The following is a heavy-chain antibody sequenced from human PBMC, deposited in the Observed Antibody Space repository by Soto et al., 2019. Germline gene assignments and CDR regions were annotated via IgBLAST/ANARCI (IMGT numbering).Heavy chain of an antibody. V-gene: IGHV3-30*18. J-gene: IGHJ1*01. CDR2: ISYDGSNK. D-gene: IGHD2-15*01. CDR1: GCTFSSYG. Sequence: QVQLVESGGGVVQPGRSLRLSCAASGCTFSSYGMHWVRQAPGKGLEWVAVISYDGSNKYYADSVKGRFTISRDNSKNTLYLQMNSLRAEDTAVYYCAKQAGVVVVVAAEGYFQHWGQGTLVTVSS. CDR3: AKQAGVVVVVAAEGYFQH.